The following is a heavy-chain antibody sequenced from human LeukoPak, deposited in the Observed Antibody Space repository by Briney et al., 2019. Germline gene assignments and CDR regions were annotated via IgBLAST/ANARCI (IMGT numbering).Heavy chain of an antibody. D-gene: IGHD2-15*01. J-gene: IGHJ4*02. Sequence: SGPTLVNPTQTLTLTCTLSGFSLTSSGVGVGWIRQPPGKALEWLALIYWDDDKRYSPSLKRRLTITKDTSKNQVVLTMTNMDPVDTATYYCAQIRCSGGSCYSAWVFDYWGQGTLVTVSS. CDR1: GFSLTSSGVG. V-gene: IGHV2-5*02. CDR3: AQIRCSGGSCYSAWVFDY. CDR2: IYWDDDK.